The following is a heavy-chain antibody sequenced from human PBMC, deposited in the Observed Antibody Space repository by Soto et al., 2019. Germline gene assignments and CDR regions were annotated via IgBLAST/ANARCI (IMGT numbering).Heavy chain of an antibody. J-gene: IGHJ5*02. D-gene: IGHD1-26*01. CDR2: IIPIFGTA. CDR1: GGTFSSYA. CDR3: AREVGATLNWFDP. V-gene: IGHV1-69*01. Sequence: QVPLVQSGAEVKKPGSSVKVSCKASGGTFSSYAISWVRQAPGQGLEWMGGIIPIFGTANYAQKFQGRLTITADESTRTAYMEPSSLRTEDTAVYYCAREVGATLNWFDPWGQGTLVTVSS.